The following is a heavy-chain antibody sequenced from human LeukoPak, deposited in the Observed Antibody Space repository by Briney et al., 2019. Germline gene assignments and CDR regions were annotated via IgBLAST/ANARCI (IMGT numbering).Heavy chain of an antibody. Sequence: SETLSLTCAVYGGSFSGYYWSWIRQPPGKGLEWIGEINHSGSTNYNPSLKSRVTISVDTSKNQFSLKLSSVTDADTAVYFATAVAAAGSFDYWGQGTLVTVSS. J-gene: IGHJ4*02. CDR3: TAVAAAGSFDY. D-gene: IGHD6-13*01. V-gene: IGHV4-34*01. CDR2: INHSGST. CDR1: GGSFSGYY.